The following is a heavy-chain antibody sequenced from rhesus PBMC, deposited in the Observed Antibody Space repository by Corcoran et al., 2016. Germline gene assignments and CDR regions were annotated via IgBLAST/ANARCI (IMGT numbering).Heavy chain of an antibody. CDR2: ITYSGST. CDR3: ARESSGWYDY. V-gene: IGHV4-122*02. D-gene: IGHD6-31*01. CDR1: GYSISSGYY. Sequence: QVQLQESGPGLVKPSETLSLTCAVSGYSISSGYYWSWIRQPPGKGLEWIGYITYSGSTSYNPSLKSRVTMSRDTSKNQFSLKLSSVTAADTAVYYCARESSGWYDYWGQGVLVTVSS. J-gene: IGHJ4*01.